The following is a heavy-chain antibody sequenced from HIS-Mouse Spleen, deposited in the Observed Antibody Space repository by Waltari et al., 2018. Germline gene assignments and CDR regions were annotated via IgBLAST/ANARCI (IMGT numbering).Heavy chain of an antibody. D-gene: IGHD1-7*01. CDR2: IYYSGST. CDR1: VGFISSGGSS. J-gene: IGHJ4*02. Sequence: QVQLQESGPGVVKPAQTLTLTCTVSVGFISSGGSSLSWIRQHPGKRLEGVGYIYYSGSTYYNPSLKSRVTISVDTSKNQFSLKLSSVTAADTAVYYCARGEGRELKVDYWGQGTLVTVSS. CDR3: ARGEGRELKVDY. V-gene: IGHV4-31*03.